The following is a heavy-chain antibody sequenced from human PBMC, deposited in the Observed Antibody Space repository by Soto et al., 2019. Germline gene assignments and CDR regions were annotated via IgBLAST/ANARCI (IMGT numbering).Heavy chain of an antibody. J-gene: IGHJ5*02. V-gene: IGHV4-4*02. CDR1: GGSVNTNKW. CDR3: AGEWLSGCGAFHP. Sequence: QVQLQESGPGLVKPSGTLSLTCAVSGGSVNTNKWWSWVRQPPGKGLEWIGEIHSSGSTNYNPSLKSRVTRVVDKSTKQLSVKLTSVAAADTAVYFCAGEWLSGCGAFHPWGQGTLVTVSS. CDR2: IHSSGST. D-gene: IGHD6-19*01.